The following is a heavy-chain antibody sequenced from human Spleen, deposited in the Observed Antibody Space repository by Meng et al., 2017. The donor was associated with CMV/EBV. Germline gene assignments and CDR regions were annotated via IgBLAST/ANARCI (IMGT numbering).Heavy chain of an antibody. V-gene: IGHV1-8*01. CDR2: MNPNSANT. CDR3: AREARVRYQLLRAYYYGMDV. D-gene: IGHD2-2*01. Sequence: ASVKVSCKASGYTFTNYDINWVRQATGQGLEWMGWMNPNSANTGYGQKFQGRVTITADKSTSTAYMELSSLRSEDTAVYYCAREARVRYQLLRAYYYGMDVWGQGTTVTVSS. CDR1: GYTFTNYD. J-gene: IGHJ6*02.